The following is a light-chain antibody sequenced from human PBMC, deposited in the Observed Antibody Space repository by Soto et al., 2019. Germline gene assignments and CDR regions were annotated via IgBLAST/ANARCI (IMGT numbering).Light chain of an antibody. V-gene: IGKV3-11*01. CDR1: QSVSSY. CDR3: QQRSNWPPWT. Sequence: EIVLTQSPATLSLSPGERATLSCRASQSVSSYLAWYQQKPGQAPRLLIYDASNRCTDIPARFSGSVSGTDFTFTIGSLEPEDVAVYYCQQRSNWPPWTFGQGTKVEIK. CDR2: DAS. J-gene: IGKJ1*01.